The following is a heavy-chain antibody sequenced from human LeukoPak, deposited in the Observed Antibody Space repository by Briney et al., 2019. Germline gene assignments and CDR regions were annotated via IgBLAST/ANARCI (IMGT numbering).Heavy chain of an antibody. D-gene: IGHD6-19*01. CDR3: ARCTASSSNYY. CDR1: GYSFTSYW. CDR2: IDPGDSYA. Sequence: GESLKISCKGSGYSFTSYWITWVRQTPGKGLEWMGRIDPGDSYANYSPSFQGHVTISADKSISTAYLQWSSLKGSDTGMYYCARCTASSSNYYWGQGTLVTVSS. V-gene: IGHV5-10-1*01. J-gene: IGHJ4*02.